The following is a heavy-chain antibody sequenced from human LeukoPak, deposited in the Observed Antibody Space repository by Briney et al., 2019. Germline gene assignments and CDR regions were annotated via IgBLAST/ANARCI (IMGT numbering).Heavy chain of an antibody. CDR3: ARDAQADYYYYYMDV. CDR2: IYTSGST. Sequence: PSETLSLTCTVSGGSISSGSYYWSWIRQPAGKGLEWIGRIYTSGSTNYNPSLKSRVTMSVDTSKNQFSLKLSSVTAADTAVYYCARDAQADYYYYYMDVWGKGTTVTVSS. D-gene: IGHD6-13*01. J-gene: IGHJ6*03. CDR1: GGSISSGSYY. V-gene: IGHV4-61*02.